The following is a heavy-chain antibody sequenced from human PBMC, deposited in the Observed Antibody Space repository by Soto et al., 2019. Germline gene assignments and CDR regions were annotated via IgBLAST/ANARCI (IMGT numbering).Heavy chain of an antibody. CDR2: IYSGGST. CDR3: ARDLGGVGGWYGGYYYYGMDV. J-gene: IGHJ6*02. D-gene: IGHD6-19*01. V-gene: IGHV3-53*01. Sequence: EVQLVESGGGLIQPGGSLRLSCAASGFTVSSNYMSWVRQAPGKGLEWVSVIYSGGSTYYADSVKGRFTISRDNSKNTLYLQMNSRRAEDTAVYYCARDLGGVGGWYGGYYYYGMDVWGQGTTVTVSS. CDR1: GFTVSSNY.